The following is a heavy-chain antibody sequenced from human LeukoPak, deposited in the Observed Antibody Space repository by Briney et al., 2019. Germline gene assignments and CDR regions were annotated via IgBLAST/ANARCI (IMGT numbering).Heavy chain of an antibody. CDR3: AAFFSTGYYDSSGYHFDY. D-gene: IGHD3-22*01. CDR1: GYTFTSYA. J-gene: IGHJ4*02. Sequence: ASVKVSCKASGYTFTSYAMHWVRQAPGQRLEWMGWINAGNGNTKCSQKFQGRVTITRDTSASTAYMELSSLRSEDTAVYYCAAFFSTGYYDSSGYHFDYWGQGTLVTVSS. V-gene: IGHV1-3*01. CDR2: INAGNGNT.